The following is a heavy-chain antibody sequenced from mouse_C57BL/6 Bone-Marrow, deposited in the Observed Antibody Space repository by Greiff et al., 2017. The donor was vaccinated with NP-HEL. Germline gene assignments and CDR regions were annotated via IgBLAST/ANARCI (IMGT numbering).Heavy chain of an antibody. Sequence: VQLQQSGAELVRPGASVKLSCTASGFNIKDYYMHWVQQMPEQGLEWIGRIEPEDGDTEYAPKFQGKGTMTADTYSNTAYLQLSSLTAAATAVYYCSPGGAYSSPCDYWAPCTTLTVSS. CDR2: IEPEDGDT. J-gene: IGHJ2*01. D-gene: IGHD2-12*01. V-gene: IGHV14-1*01. CDR1: GFNIKDYY. CDR3: SPGGAYSSPCDY.